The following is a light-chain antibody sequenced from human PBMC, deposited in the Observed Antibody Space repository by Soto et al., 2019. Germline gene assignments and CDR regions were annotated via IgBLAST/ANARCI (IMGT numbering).Light chain of an antibody. Sequence: QPVLTQPPSVSGAPGQRVTISCTGSSSNIGAGYDVHWYQQLPGTAPKLLIYSNNNRPSGVPDRFSVSKSGTSASLAITGLQADDEADYYCQSYDSSLSGSRVFGTGTKVTVL. J-gene: IGLJ1*01. CDR3: QSYDSSLSGSRV. CDR1: SSNIGAGYD. V-gene: IGLV1-40*01. CDR2: SNN.